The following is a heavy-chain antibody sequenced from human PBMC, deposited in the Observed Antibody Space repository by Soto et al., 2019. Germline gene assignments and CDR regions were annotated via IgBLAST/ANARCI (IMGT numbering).Heavy chain of an antibody. Sequence: QVQLQESGPGLVKPSQTLSLTCTVSGGSISSGGYYWSWIRQHPGKGLEWIGYIYYSGSTYYNPSLKSRVTISVDTSKNQFSLKLSSVTAADTAVYYCANSNPSYFLDAFDIWGQGTMVTVSS. CDR2: IYYSGST. J-gene: IGHJ3*02. CDR3: ANSNPSYFLDAFDI. CDR1: GGSISSGGYY. V-gene: IGHV4-31*03. D-gene: IGHD3-9*01.